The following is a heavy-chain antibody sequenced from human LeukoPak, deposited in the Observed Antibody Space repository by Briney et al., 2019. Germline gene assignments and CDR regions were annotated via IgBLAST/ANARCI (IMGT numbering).Heavy chain of an antibody. CDR2: ISWNSGSI. J-gene: IGHJ4*02. V-gene: IGHV3-9*01. CDR1: GFTFDDYA. CDR3: AKGLYGLYYFDY. Sequence: PGGSLRLSCAASGFTFDDYAMHWVRQAPGKGLEWVSGISWNSGSIGYADSVKGRFTISRDNAKNSLYLQMNSLRAEDTALYYCAKGLYGLYYFDYWGQGTLVTVSS. D-gene: IGHD2-8*01.